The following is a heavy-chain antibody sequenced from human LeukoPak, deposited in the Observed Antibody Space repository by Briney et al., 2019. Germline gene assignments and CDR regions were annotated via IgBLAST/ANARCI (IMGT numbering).Heavy chain of an antibody. J-gene: IGHJ4*02. CDR3: ARVLFNSGYGY. Sequence: ASVKVSCKTSGSTFTGAYMHWVRQAPGQGLGWMGWINPNSGETKFAQKFQGRVTMTRDTSISTVYMDLGGLRSDDTAVYYCARVLFNSGYGYWGQGSLVTVSS. D-gene: IGHD3-9*01. CDR1: GSTFTGAY. V-gene: IGHV1-2*02. CDR2: INPNSGET.